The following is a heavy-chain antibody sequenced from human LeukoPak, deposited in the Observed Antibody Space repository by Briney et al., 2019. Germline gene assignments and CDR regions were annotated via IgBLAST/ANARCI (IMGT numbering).Heavy chain of an antibody. CDR2: INVGNGNT. D-gene: IGHD4-17*01. CDR3: AGYYGDYTFDS. J-gene: IGHJ4*02. CDR1: GYNFIDYA. Sequence: ASVKVSCKGSGYNFIDYAIHWVRQAPGQRLEWMGWINVGNGNTKYSQKFQGRVTMTRDTSASTAYMELSSLRSEDTAVYYCAGYYGDYTFDSWGQGTLVAVSS. V-gene: IGHV1-3*01.